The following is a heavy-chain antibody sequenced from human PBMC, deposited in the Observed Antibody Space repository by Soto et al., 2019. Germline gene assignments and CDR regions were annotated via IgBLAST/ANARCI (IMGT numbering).Heavy chain of an antibody. Sequence: QVQLVQSGAEVKKPGSSVKVSCKASGGTFSSYAISWVRQAPGQVLEWMGGIIPIFGTANYAQQFQGRVTITADESTSTAYMELSSLRSEDTGVYYCARVRGYSGYDYYYYGMDVWGQGTTVTVSS. D-gene: IGHD5-12*01. CDR3: ARVRGYSGYDYYYYGMDV. CDR2: IIPIFGTA. J-gene: IGHJ6*02. CDR1: GGTFSSYA. V-gene: IGHV1-69*01.